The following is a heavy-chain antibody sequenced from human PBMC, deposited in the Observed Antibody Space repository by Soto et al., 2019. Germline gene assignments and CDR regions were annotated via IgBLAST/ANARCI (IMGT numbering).Heavy chain of an antibody. CDR3: ASSVGSRLGYAFDI. D-gene: IGHD6-25*01. J-gene: IGHJ3*02. V-gene: IGHV4-4*02. CDR1: GCSISRTNW. CDR2: IYHTGTT. Sequence: SETLSLTCSVSGCSISRTNWWNWVRQSPGKGLEWIGEIYHTGTTNYNPSLKSRVTISVDRSRNQFSLELTSVTAADTALYFCASSVGSRLGYAFDIWGQGTVVTVSS.